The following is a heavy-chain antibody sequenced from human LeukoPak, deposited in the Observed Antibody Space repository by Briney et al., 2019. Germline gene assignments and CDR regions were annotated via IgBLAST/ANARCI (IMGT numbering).Heavy chain of an antibody. D-gene: IGHD2-2*02. V-gene: IGHV1-69*13. CDR3: ARALHLYPFDP. CDR1: GGTFSSYA. Sequence: VASVKVSCKASGGTFSSYAISWVRQAAGQGLEWMGGIIPIFGTANYAQKFQGRVTITADESTSTAYMELSSLRSEDTAVYYCARALHLYPFDPWGQGTLVTVSS. CDR2: IIPIFGTA. J-gene: IGHJ5*02.